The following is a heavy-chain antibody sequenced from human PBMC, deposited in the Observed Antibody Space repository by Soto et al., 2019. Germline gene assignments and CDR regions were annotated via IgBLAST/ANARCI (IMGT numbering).Heavy chain of an antibody. D-gene: IGHD4-17*01. V-gene: IGHV1-24*01. CDR2: FDPETGER. Sequence: LLKVYCKGSVYTFTEVLMHWGRLAPGKGLEWMGGFDPETGERIYTQKYQGRVTMTEDTSTETAYMELSSLRSEDTAVYYCATVPYGDYSPEYWGQGTLVTVSS. J-gene: IGHJ4*02. CDR1: VYTFTEVL. CDR3: ATVPYGDYSPEY.